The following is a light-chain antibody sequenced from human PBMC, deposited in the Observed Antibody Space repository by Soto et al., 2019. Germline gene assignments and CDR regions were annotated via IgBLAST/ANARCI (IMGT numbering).Light chain of an antibody. J-gene: IGKJ5*01. CDR2: KAS. Sequence: DIQMTQSPSTLSASVVDIFTITCRAIQSISSWLAWYQQKPGKAPKLLIYKASSLESGVPSRFSGSGSGTEFTLTISSLQPDDFAVYYCQQRSNWPPWITFGQGTRLEI. CDR3: QQRSNWPPWIT. V-gene: IGKV1-5*03. CDR1: QSISSW.